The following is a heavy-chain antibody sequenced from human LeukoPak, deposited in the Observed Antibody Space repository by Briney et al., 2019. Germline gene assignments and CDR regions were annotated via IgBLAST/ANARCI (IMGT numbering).Heavy chain of an antibody. V-gene: IGHV3-30-3*01. CDR2: ISYDASNK. CDR3: ARCTTDIVGEISDDFDI. CDR1: RFNFTAFA. J-gene: IGHJ3*02. Sequence: RGSLRLSCALSRFNFTAFAIHWDSQAPGKGLEWVAAISYDASNKYYAVSVRGRFTISRDNSRNTVFLQINSLRADDTAVYYCARCTTDIVGEISDDFDIWGQGTVVTVSS. D-gene: IGHD5-12*01.